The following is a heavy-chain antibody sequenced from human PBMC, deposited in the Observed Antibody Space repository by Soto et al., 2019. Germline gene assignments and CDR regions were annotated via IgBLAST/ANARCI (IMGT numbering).Heavy chain of an antibody. CDR2: IYHSGLT. V-gene: IGHV4-31*03. CDR1: GGSISTGGYY. Sequence: QVQLQESGPGLVKPSQTLSLTCTVSGGSISTGGYYWSWIRQHPGRGLEWIGYIYHSGLTFSNPYLQSRFAISIDTSKNKVSLKQSSVTAADTAVYYCATVRWELHDAFDIWGQGTMVSVSS. J-gene: IGHJ3*02. CDR3: ATVRWELHDAFDI. D-gene: IGHD1-26*01.